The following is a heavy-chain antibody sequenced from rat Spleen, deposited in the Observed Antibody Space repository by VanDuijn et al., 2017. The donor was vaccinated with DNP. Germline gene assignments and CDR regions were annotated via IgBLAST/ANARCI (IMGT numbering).Heavy chain of an antibody. J-gene: IGHJ4*01. CDR1: XYSXXXNY. CDR2: ISYSGST. Sequence: EVQLQESGXXLVXXSQSLSXXXSVXXYSXXXNYXXXIRXXPGXXXEWXXXISYSGSTSYNTSLKSRISITINTSKNQFVLQLNSVTTEDTATYYCARYGYYSSYDYAMDAWGQGTSVTVSS. CDR3: ARYGYYSSYDYAMDA. D-gene: IGHD1-2*01. V-gene: IGHV3-1*01.